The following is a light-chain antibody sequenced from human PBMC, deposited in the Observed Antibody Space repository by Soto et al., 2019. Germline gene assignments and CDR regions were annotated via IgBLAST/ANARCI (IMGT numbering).Light chain of an antibody. CDR3: ATWDGSLPGEV. J-gene: IGLJ2*01. CDR2: EVT. CDR1: SGDIGSYNR. Sequence: QSVLTQPASVSGSPGQSITISCTGTSGDIGSYNRVSWYQQHPGKAPKLIIYEVTDRPSGVSNRFSGSKSGNTASLTISGLQAEDEAEYYCATWDGSLPGEVFRGGTKLTVL. V-gene: IGLV2-14*01.